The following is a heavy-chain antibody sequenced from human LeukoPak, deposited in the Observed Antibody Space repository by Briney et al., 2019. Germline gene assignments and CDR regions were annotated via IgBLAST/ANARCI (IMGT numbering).Heavy chain of an antibody. CDR3: ARANLHYDILTGYYRHYYYYMDV. Sequence: GGSLRLSCTTSGFFFSTYWMNWVRQAPGKGLEWVAAIKQDGSEKYYVDSVKGRFTISRDNAKNSLYLQMNSLRAEDTAVYYCARANLHYDILTGYYRHYYYYMDVWGKGTTVTISS. D-gene: IGHD3-9*01. J-gene: IGHJ6*03. CDR1: GFFFSTYW. V-gene: IGHV3-7*01. CDR2: IKQDGSEK.